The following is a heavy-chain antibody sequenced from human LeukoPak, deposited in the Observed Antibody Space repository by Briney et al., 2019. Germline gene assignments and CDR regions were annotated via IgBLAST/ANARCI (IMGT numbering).Heavy chain of an antibody. CDR1: GFTFSSYA. V-gene: IGHV3-23*01. J-gene: IGHJ4*02. CDR2: ISGSGGST. Sequence: GGSLRLSCAASGFTFSSYAMSWVRQAPGKGLEWVSAISGSGGSTYYADSVKGRFTISRDNSKNTLHLQMNSLRAEDTAVYYCAKDIFGSSGYYYTDWGQGTLVTVSS. CDR3: AKDIFGSSGYYYTD. D-gene: IGHD3-22*01.